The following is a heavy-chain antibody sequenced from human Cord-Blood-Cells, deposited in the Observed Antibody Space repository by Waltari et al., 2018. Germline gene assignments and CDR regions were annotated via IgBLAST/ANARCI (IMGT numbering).Heavy chain of an antibody. D-gene: IGHD3-22*01. Sequence: EVQLVESGGGLVQPGRSLRLSCAASGFTFDDYAMHWVRQAPGKGREWVSGSSWNSGSRGYADSVKGRFTISRDNAKNSLYLQMNSLRAEDTALYYCAKDIRYDSSGYYDYWGQGTLVTVSS. V-gene: IGHV3-9*01. CDR2: SSWNSGSR. CDR1: GFTFDDYA. J-gene: IGHJ4*02. CDR3: AKDIRYDSSGYYDY.